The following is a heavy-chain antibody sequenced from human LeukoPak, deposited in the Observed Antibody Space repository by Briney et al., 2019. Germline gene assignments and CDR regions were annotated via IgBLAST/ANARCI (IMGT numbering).Heavy chain of an antibody. J-gene: IGHJ4*02. CDR2: IYYSGST. D-gene: IGHD4-17*01. V-gene: IGHV4-31*03. CDR3: ARDDYGDSGTLDY. Sequence: PSETLSLTCTVSGGSISSGGYYWSWIRQHPGKGLEWIGYIYYSGSTYYNPSLKSRVTISVDTSKNQSSLKLSSVTAADTAVYYCARDDYGDSGTLDYWGQGTLVTVSS. CDR1: GGSISSGGYY.